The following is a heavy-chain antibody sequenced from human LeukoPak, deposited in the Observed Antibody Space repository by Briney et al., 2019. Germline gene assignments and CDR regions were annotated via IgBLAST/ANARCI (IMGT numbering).Heavy chain of an antibody. D-gene: IGHD3-9*01. V-gene: IGHV1-69*13. J-gene: IGHJ4*02. CDR3: ARAEGYDILTGMGGDY. CDR2: IIPIFGTA. CDR1: GGTFSSYA. Sequence: ASVKVSCKASGGTFSSYAISWVRQAPGQGLEWMGGIIPIFGTANYAQKFRGRVTITADESTSTAYMELSSLRSEDTAVYYCARAEGYDILTGMGGDYWGQGTLVTVSS.